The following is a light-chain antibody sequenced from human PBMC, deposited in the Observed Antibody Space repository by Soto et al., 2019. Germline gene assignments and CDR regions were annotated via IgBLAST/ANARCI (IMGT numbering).Light chain of an antibody. V-gene: IGKV3-20*01. CDR1: QSISSN. CDR3: QQYGSSGT. CDR2: GAS. J-gene: IGKJ1*01. Sequence: EIVLTQSPATLSLSPGERDSLXCRASQSISSNLAWYQQKPGQAPRLLIYGASNRATGIPDRFSGSGSGTDFTLTISRLEPEDFAVYYCQQYGSSGTFGQGTKVDIK.